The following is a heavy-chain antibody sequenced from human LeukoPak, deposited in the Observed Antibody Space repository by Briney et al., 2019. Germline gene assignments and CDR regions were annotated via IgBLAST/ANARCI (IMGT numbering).Heavy chain of an antibody. CDR1: GGSISSSSYY. Sequence: PSETLSLTCTVSGGSISSSSYYWGWIRQPPGKGLEWIGSIYYSGSTNYNPSLKSRVTISVDASENQFSLKLSSVTAADTAVYYCARGYYDFWSGYSHNWFDPWGQGTLVTVSS. CDR2: IYYSGST. J-gene: IGHJ5*02. V-gene: IGHV4-39*07. CDR3: ARGYYDFWSGYSHNWFDP. D-gene: IGHD3-3*01.